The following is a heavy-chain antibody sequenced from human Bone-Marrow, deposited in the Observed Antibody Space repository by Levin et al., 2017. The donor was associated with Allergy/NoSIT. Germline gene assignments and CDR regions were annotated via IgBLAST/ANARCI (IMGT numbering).Heavy chain of an antibody. CDR2: INPNSGDT. Sequence: VASVKVSCKASGYTFTGYYLHWVRQAPGQGLEWMGWINPNSGDTNSAQKFQGRVTMTRDTSITTAYMELSRLTSDDTAVYYCARERSITIFGVVPTKTFDYWGQGTLVTVSS. V-gene: IGHV1-2*02. D-gene: IGHD3-3*01. CDR3: ARERSITIFGVVPTKTFDY. J-gene: IGHJ4*02. CDR1: GYTFTGYY.